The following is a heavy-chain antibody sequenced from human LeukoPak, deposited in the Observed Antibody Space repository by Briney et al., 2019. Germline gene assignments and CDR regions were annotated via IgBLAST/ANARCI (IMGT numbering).Heavy chain of an antibody. CDR1: GYSISSGYY. D-gene: IGHD2-2*01. CDR3: ARGGAAMDY. CDR2: IYHSGST. J-gene: IGHJ4*02. Sequence: SETLSLTCAVSGYSISSGYYWGWIRQPPGKGLEWIGSIYHSGSTNYNPSLKSRVTISVDTSKNQFSLKLSSVTAADTAVYYCARGGAAMDYWGQGTLVTVSS. V-gene: IGHV4-38-2*01.